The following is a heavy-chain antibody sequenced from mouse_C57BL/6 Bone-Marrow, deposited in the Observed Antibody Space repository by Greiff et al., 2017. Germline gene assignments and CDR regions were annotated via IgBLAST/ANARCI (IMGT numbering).Heavy chain of an antibody. J-gene: IGHJ2*01. CDR2: IDPEDGET. D-gene: IGHD1-1*01. V-gene: IGHV14-2*01. CDR1: GFNIKDYY. CDR3: TRSLSYYGTNY. Sequence: EVKLQESGAELVKPGASVKLSCTASGFNIKDYYIHWVKQRTEQGLEWIGRIDPEDGETKYAPKFQDKATITADTSANTAYLQRSSLTSEDTAVYYCTRSLSYYGTNYWGQGTTLTGSS.